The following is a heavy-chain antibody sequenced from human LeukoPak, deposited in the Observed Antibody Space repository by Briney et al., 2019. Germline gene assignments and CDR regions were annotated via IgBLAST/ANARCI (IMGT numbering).Heavy chain of an antibody. V-gene: IGHV4-39*01. CDR2: IYYSGST. CDR3: ARAHYVLLWFGEASCAYFDY. D-gene: IGHD3-10*01. Sequence: SETLSLTCTVSGGSISSSSYYWGWIRQPPGKGLEWIGSIYYSGSTYYNPSLKSRVTISVDTSKNQFSLKLSSVTAADTAVYYCARAHYVLLWFGEASCAYFDYWGQGTLVTVSS. CDR1: GGSISSSSYY. J-gene: IGHJ4*02.